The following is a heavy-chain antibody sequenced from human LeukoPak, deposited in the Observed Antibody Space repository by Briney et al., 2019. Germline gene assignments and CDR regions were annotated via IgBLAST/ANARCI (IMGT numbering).Heavy chain of an antibody. Sequence: SQTLYLTCTVSGASIRSGDYYWSWIRQPPGKGLESIGYIYDSGSTYYNPSLKSRITISVDTSENRFSLKLSSVTATDTAVYYCARDCSGGSCYGAFDIWGQGTMVTVSS. D-gene: IGHD2-15*01. V-gene: IGHV4-30-4*01. J-gene: IGHJ3*02. CDR2: IYDSGST. CDR3: ARDCSGGSCYGAFDI. CDR1: GASIRSGDYY.